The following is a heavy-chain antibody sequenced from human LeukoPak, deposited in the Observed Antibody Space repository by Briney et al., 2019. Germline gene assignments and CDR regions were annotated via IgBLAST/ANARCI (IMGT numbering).Heavy chain of an antibody. D-gene: IGHD6-19*01. Sequence: PGGSLRLSCAVWGLTYRSHRMKCPGQAPGKGLEWVSSISSSSSYIYYADSVKGRFTISRDNAKNSLYLQMNSLRAEDMAVYYCAREDAVGSVDYWGQGTLVTVSS. V-gene: IGHV3-21*01. CDR3: AREDAVGSVDY. CDR2: ISSSSSYI. CDR1: GLTYRSHR. J-gene: IGHJ4*02.